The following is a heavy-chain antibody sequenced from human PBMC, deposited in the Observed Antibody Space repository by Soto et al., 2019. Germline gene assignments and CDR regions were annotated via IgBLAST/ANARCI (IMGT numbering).Heavy chain of an antibody. D-gene: IGHD3-16*01. CDR2: IYSAKNT. CDR1: GTSIGSGGYF. V-gene: IGHV4-31*03. CDR3: AGHPTRPYTHFYGMDV. J-gene: IGHJ6*02. Sequence: QVLLLESGPGLVEPSQTLSLTCNVSGTSIGSGGYFWTWIRQHPGKGLEWIGYIYSAKNTNYNPSPPRRGSMSLDTSKNQFSLNLRSVTAADTAVYYCAGHPTRPYTHFYGMDVWGQGTTVTVSS.